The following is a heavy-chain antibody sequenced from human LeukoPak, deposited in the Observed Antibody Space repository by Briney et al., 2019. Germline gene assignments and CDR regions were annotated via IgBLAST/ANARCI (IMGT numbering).Heavy chain of an antibody. Sequence: SETLSLTCTVSGYSISSGYYWGWIRQPPGKGLEWIGSIYHSGSTYYNPSLKSRVTISVDTSKNQFSLKLSSVTAADTAVYYCARVHDYGDPDYWGQGTLVTVSS. CDR1: GYSISSGYY. CDR3: ARVHDYGDPDY. D-gene: IGHD4-17*01. V-gene: IGHV4-38-2*02. CDR2: IYHSGST. J-gene: IGHJ4*02.